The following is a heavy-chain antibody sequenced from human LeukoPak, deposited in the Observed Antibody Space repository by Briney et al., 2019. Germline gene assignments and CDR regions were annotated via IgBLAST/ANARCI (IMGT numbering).Heavy chain of an antibody. CDR2: ISGYNGNT. V-gene: IGHV1-18*01. J-gene: IGHJ4*02. CDR1: TYTFTRYG. CDR3: ARGSPPRRNYDSRGYYSYYFDY. D-gene: IGHD3-22*01. Sequence: GASVKVSCKASTYTFTRYGISWVRQAPGQGLEWMGWISGYNGNTNYAQKFLGRVSMTADTATSTAYMELRSLTSDDTAVYYCARGSPPRRNYDSRGYYSYYFDYWGQGTLVTVSS.